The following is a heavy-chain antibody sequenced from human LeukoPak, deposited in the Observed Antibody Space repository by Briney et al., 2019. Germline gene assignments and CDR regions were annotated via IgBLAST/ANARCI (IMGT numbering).Heavy chain of an antibody. CDR2: ISDTGGRT. CDR1: GITLSNYG. J-gene: IGHJ4*02. V-gene: IGHV3-23*01. CDR3: AKRGVVIRVILVGFHKEAYCFDS. Sequence: GGSLRLSCAVSGITLSNYGMTWVRQAPGKGLEWVAGISDTGGRTNYADSVKGRFTISRDNPKNTLYLQMNSLRAEDTAVYFCAKRGVVIRVILVGFHKEAYCFDSWGQGALVTVSS. D-gene: IGHD3-22*01.